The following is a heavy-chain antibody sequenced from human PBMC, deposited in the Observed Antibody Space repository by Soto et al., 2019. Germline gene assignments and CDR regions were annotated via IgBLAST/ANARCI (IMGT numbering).Heavy chain of an antibody. V-gene: IGHV1-18*01. Sequence: QVQLVQSGAEVKKPGASVKVSCKASGYPFSSYGISWVRQAPGQGLEWMGWISAFNGNTNYAQKLQGRGTMTTDTSTSTVYMELRSLKSDDTAVYYCAREARGWSRGDFAYWGSGTRVIVSS. D-gene: IGHD6-19*01. J-gene: IGHJ4*02. CDR2: ISAFNGNT. CDR3: AREARGWSRGDFAY. CDR1: GYPFSSYG.